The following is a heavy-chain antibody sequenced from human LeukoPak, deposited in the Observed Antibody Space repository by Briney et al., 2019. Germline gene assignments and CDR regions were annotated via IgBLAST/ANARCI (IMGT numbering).Heavy chain of an antibody. CDR2: TSGSGDIR. Sequence: PGGSLRLSCAASGFTFKNYAMTWVRQAPGKGLEWVSRTSGSGDIRLYADSVKGRFTISRTNSENRLYLQMNSLRADDSGVYYCANYRGGGVGHYSGREHWGQGTQVTVSS. V-gene: IGHV3-23*01. CDR3: ANYRGGGVGHYSGREH. J-gene: IGHJ1*01. D-gene: IGHD2-21*01. CDR1: GFTFKNYA.